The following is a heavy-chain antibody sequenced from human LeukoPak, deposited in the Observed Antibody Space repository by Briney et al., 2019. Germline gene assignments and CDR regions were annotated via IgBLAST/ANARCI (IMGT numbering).Heavy chain of an antibody. D-gene: IGHD2-2*01. Sequence: ASVKVSCKASGYTFTSYGISWVRQAPGQGLEWMGWISAYNGNTNYAQKLQGRVTMTTDTSTSTAYMELRSLRSDDTAVYYCARVCPAHSTSCPPGDYWGQGTLVTVSS. J-gene: IGHJ4*02. V-gene: IGHV1-18*01. CDR1: GYTFTSYG. CDR2: ISAYNGNT. CDR3: ARVCPAHSTSCPPGDY.